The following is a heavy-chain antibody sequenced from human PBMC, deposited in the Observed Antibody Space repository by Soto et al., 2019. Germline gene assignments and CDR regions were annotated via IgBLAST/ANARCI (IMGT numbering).Heavy chain of an antibody. D-gene: IGHD6-6*01. CDR1: GGSISSYY. V-gene: IGHV4-4*07. Sequence: PSETLSLTCTVSGGSISSYYWSWIRQPAGKGLEWIGRIYTSGSTNYNPSLKSRVTMSVDTSKNQFSLKLSSVTAADTAVYYCAREGRAARHNAFDIWGQGAMVTVSS. CDR2: IYTSGST. J-gene: IGHJ3*02. CDR3: AREGRAARHNAFDI.